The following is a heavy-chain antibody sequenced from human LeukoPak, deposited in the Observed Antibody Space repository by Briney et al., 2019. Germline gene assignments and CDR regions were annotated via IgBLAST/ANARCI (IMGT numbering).Heavy chain of an antibody. D-gene: IGHD2-15*01. CDR3: ARDRGYCSGGSCRNWFDP. CDR1: GYTFTGYY. J-gene: IGHJ5*02. V-gene: IGHV1-2*06. Sequence: GASVKVSCKASGYTFTGYYMHWVRQAPGQGLEWMGRINPNSGGTNYAQKFQGRVTMTRDTSISTAYMELSRLRSDDTAVYYCARDRGYCSGGSCRNWFDPWGQGTLVTVSS. CDR2: INPNSGGT.